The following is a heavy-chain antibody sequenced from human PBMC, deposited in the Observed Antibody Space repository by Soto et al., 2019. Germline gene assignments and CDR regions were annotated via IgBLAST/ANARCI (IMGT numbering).Heavy chain of an antibody. J-gene: IGHJ6*02. CDR3: ARGIRTTVVRLPFYYYGMDV. D-gene: IGHD4-17*01. Sequence: HPGGSLRLSCAASGFTFSSYAMHWVRQAPGKGLEWVAVISYDGSNKYYADSVKGRFTISRDNSKNTLYLQMNSLRAEDTAVYYCARGIRTTVVRLPFYYYGMDVWGQGTTVTVSS. CDR2: ISYDGSNK. V-gene: IGHV3-30-3*01. CDR1: GFTFSSYA.